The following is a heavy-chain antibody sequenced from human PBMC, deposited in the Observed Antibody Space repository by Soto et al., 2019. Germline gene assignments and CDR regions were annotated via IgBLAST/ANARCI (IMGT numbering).Heavy chain of an antibody. D-gene: IGHD6-19*01. V-gene: IGHV3-23*01. CDR3: ARGSSGWGVDY. J-gene: IGHJ4*02. CDR2: TGDGGT. Sequence: EVQLLESGGGLVQPGGSLRLSCTASGFTFSSYGMNWVRQAPGKGLEWVSATGDGGTYYADSERGRFTISMDESKITLFMQMNTLTAADTALYYCARGSSGWGVDYWGQGTLVTVSS. CDR1: GFTFSSYG.